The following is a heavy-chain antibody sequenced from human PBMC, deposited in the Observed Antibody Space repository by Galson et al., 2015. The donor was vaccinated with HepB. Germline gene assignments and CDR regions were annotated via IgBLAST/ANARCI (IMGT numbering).Heavy chain of an antibody. D-gene: IGHD6-13*01. CDR1: GFTFSSYS. V-gene: IGHV3-21*01. Sequence: SLRLSCAASGFTFSSYSMNWVRQAPGKGLEWVSSISSSSSYIYYADSVKGRFTISRDNAKNSLYLQMNSLRAEDTAVYYCARDPGYSSSWVCGMDVWGQGTTVTVSS. J-gene: IGHJ6*02. CDR3: ARDPGYSSSWVCGMDV. CDR2: ISSSSSYI.